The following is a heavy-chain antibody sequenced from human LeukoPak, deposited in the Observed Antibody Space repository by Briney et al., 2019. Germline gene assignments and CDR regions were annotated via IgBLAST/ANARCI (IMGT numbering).Heavy chain of an antibody. CDR3: ASDYDSSGLGAFDI. J-gene: IGHJ3*02. D-gene: IGHD3-22*01. V-gene: IGHV4-59*08. CDR2: IYYSGST. CDR1: GGSISSYY. Sequence: PSETLSLTCTVSGGSISSYYWSWIRQPPGKGLEWIGYIYYSGSTNYNPSLKSRVTISVDTSKNQFSLKLSSVTAADTAVYYCASDYDSSGLGAFDIWGQGTMVTVSS.